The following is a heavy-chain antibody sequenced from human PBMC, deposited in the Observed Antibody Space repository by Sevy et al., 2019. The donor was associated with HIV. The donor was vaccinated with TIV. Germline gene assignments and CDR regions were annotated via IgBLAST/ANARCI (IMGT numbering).Heavy chain of an antibody. J-gene: IGHJ4*02. V-gene: IGHV4-59*01. CDR2: IYYSGTT. CDR3: VRVGSTSLFFFDN. Sequence: SETLSLICTVSGGSINGFSWSWIRKSPGEGLKWLGHIYYSGTTKYNPPLKSRVTISVDTLTNHFSLNLTSVTSADTAIYYCVRVGSTSLFFFDNWGQGALVTVSS. CDR1: GGSINGFS. D-gene: IGHD2-15*01.